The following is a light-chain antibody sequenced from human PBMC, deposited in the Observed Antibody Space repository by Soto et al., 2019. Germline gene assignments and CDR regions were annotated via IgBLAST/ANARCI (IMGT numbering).Light chain of an antibody. V-gene: IGLV2-14*01. CDR3: SSYTTTSALVV. CDR2: DVS. Sequence: QSVLTQPASVSGSPGQSITISCTGTSSDIGGYNFVSWYRQHPGKAPKLIIFDVSDRPSGVSNRFSGSKSGHTASLTISGLQAEDEADYYCSSYTTTSALVVFGGGTQLTVL. CDR1: SSDIGGYNF. J-gene: IGLJ7*01.